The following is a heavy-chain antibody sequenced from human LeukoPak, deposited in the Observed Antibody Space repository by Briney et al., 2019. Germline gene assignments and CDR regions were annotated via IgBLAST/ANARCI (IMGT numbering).Heavy chain of an antibody. J-gene: IGHJ4*02. CDR2: IYTSGSN. CDR1: GGSINSGSYY. V-gene: IGHV4-61*02. CDR3: ARDEGNGHDY. Sequence: PSQTLSLTCTVSGGSINSGSYYWSWIRQPAGKGLEWIGRIYTSGSNNYNPSLKSRVTISLDTSKNQFSLKLSSVTAADTAVYYCARDEGNGHDYWGQGTLVTVSS.